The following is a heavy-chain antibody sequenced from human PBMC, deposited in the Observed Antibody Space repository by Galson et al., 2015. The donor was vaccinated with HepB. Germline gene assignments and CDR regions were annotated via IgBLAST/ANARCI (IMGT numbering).Heavy chain of an antibody. Sequence: SVKVSCKASGYTFTGYYMHWVRQAPGQGLEWMGWINPNSGGTNYAQKFQGRVTMTRDTSISTAYMELSRLRSDDTAVYYCASKFYRATGRWGVDYWGQGTLVTVSS. D-gene: IGHD1-14*01. CDR2: INPNSGGT. V-gene: IGHV1-2*02. J-gene: IGHJ4*02. CDR1: GYTFTGYY. CDR3: ASKFYRATGRWGVDY.